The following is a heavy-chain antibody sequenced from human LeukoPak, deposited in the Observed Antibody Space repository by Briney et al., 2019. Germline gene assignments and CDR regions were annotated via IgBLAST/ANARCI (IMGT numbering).Heavy chain of an antibody. CDR1: GFTFSTFG. V-gene: IGHV3-23*01. CDR2: ISGSGGSI. Sequence: GGSLRLSCAASGFTFSTFGMSWVRQAPGKGLEWVSTISGSGGSIYYADSVKGRFTISRDNSKNTLYLQMNSLRAEDTAVYYCAKGYSSAWRNYFDPWGQGTLVTVSS. CDR3: AKGYSSAWRNYFDP. D-gene: IGHD6-25*01. J-gene: IGHJ5*02.